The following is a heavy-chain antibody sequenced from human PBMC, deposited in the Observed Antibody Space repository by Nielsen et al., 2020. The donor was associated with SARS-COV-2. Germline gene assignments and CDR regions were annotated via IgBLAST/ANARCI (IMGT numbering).Heavy chain of an antibody. J-gene: IGHJ3*02. V-gene: IGHV4-30-2*01. CDR2: IYHSGRT. D-gene: IGHD3-16*01. CDR3: ARGGRITFGGADDAFDI. CDR1: GGSISSGGYS. Sequence: LRLSCAVSGGSISSGGYSWSWIRQPPGKGLEWIGYIYHSGRTYYNPSLKSRVTISVDRSKNQFSLKLSCVTAADTAVYYCARGGRITFGGADDAFDIWGQGTMVTVSS.